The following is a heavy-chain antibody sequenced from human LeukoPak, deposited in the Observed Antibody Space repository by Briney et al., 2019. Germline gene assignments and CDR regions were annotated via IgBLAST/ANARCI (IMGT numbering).Heavy chain of an antibody. D-gene: IGHD1-26*01. V-gene: IGHV3-23*01. J-gene: IGHJ4*02. CDR3: ATAPSGSYFDY. CDR2: IGGRSGFQT. CDR1: GFTFSSYS. Sequence: PGGSLRLSCAASGFTFSSYSMNWVRQAPGRGLEWVSSIGGRSGFQTYYADSVKGRFTISRDNSKDTMYLQMNSLRAEDTAVYYCATAPSGSYFDYWGQGTLVTVSS.